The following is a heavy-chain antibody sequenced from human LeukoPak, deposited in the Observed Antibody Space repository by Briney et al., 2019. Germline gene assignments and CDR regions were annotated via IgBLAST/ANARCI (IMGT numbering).Heavy chain of an antibody. CDR2: ISPSGDIT. J-gene: IGHJ4*02. V-gene: IGHV3-23*01. Sequence: GGSLRLSCAASGFIFSTYGMDWVRQAPGKGLEWVSGISPSGDITYYADSVKGRFTISRDNSKNTLYLEVIRLTPEDSAVYYCAKDDAWLRFGEWSQGTLVTVSS. CDR1: GFIFSTYG. D-gene: IGHD5-12*01. CDR3: AKDDAWLRFGE.